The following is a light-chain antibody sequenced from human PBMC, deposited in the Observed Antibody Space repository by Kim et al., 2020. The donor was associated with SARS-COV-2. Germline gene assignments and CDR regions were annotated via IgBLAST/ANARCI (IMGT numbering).Light chain of an antibody. CDR1: KSLVFSDGKTY. J-gene: IGKJ4*01. Sequence: SISCRSSKSLVFSDGKTYLNWFHQRSGQSPRRLIYKVSTRDSGVPDRFSGSGSGTDFTLKISRVEAEDVGVYYCMYGTHWPPSFTFGGGTKVDIK. CDR3: MYGTHWPPSFT. V-gene: IGKV2-30*01. CDR2: KVS.